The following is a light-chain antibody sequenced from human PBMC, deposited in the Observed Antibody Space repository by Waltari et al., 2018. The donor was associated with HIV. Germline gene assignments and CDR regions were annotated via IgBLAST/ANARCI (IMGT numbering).Light chain of an antibody. Sequence: IVLTQSPGTMSLSPGERDTLSCRASQSVDSKYLAWDQHKPGQAPRLLIHASSSRATGIPDRISGSGSGTDFTLSISRLEPEDFAVYYCQKYGTSPWTFGQGTKVEIK. CDR2: ASS. CDR1: QSVDSKY. V-gene: IGKV3-20*01. J-gene: IGKJ1*01. CDR3: QKYGTSPWT.